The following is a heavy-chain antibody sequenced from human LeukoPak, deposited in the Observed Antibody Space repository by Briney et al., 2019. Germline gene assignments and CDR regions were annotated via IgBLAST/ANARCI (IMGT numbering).Heavy chain of an antibody. CDR3: ARGPIRTTVTTAYYFDY. V-gene: IGHV1-8*03. D-gene: IGHD4-11*01. CDR2: MNPNSGNT. CDR1: GYTFTIYD. Sequence: GASVKVSCKASGYTFTIYDINGVRQAPGQGLECMGWMNPNSGNTVYAQKFQGRVTITRNTSISTAYMELSSLRSEDTAVYYCARGPIRTTVTTAYYFDYWGQGNLVTVSS. J-gene: IGHJ4*02.